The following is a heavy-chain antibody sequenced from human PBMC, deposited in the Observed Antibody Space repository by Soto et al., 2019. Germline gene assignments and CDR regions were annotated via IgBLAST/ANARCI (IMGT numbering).Heavy chain of an antibody. D-gene: IGHD1-1*01. Sequence: QVQLVQSGAEVRKPGASVKVSCEASGYTFTSYDIYWVRQATGHGLEWIGWMNPNTGNSGYAQKFQGRVTMTSDTAISTAHRELSSLRAEDTAVYYCARRSETNGWNGFGADKYYFDFWWQGTLVTVSS. J-gene: IGHJ4*02. CDR3: ARRSETNGWNGFGADKYYFDF. CDR1: GYTFTSYD. V-gene: IGHV1-8*01. CDR2: MNPNTGNS.